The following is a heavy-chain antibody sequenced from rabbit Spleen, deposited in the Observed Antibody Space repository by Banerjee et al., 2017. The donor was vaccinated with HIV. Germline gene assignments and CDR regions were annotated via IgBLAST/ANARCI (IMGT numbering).Heavy chain of an antibody. CDR1: GFSFSSGYD. Sequence: QQLVESGGGLVKPGASLTLTCKASGFSFSSGYDMCWVRQAPGKGLEWIACIYAGTIGSTYSASWAKGRFTCSKTSSTTVTLEMTSLTAADTATYFCTRDLAAWNSGFAYGSLDLWGPGTLVTVS. D-gene: IGHD6-1*01. J-gene: IGHJ4*01. V-gene: IGHV1S40*01. CDR3: TRDLAAWNSGFAYGSLDL. CDR2: IYAGTIGST.